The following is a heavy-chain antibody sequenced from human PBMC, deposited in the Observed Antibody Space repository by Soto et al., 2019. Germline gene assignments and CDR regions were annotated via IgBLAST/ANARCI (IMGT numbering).Heavy chain of an antibody. D-gene: IGHD3-16*01. CDR1: GFDFSMYS. CDR2: SRSTGGIT. J-gene: IGHJ3*02. V-gene: IGHV3-48*01. CDR3: ARHNYGDAFDI. Sequence: EGQLVESGGGLVQPGGSLTISCATSGFDFSMYSLNWVRQAPGKGLEWIGYSRSTGGITSYAASVEGRFTISRNRGKKSVFLHMNNLRVEETAIYYCARHNYGDAFDIWGQGAIVTVSS.